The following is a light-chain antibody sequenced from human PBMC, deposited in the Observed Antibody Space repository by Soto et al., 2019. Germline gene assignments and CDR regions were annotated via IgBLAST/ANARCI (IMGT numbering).Light chain of an antibody. CDR2: DVS. CDR3: SSYTSSSTYV. CDR1: SSDVGSYNY. J-gene: IGLJ1*01. V-gene: IGLV2-14*01. Sequence: QSVLTQAASVSGAPGQSSTISCTGNSSDVGSYNYVSWYQQHPGKAPKLMIYDVSDRPSGVSNRFSGSKSGNTASLTISGLQAEDEADYYCSSYTSSSTYVFGTGTKVTV.